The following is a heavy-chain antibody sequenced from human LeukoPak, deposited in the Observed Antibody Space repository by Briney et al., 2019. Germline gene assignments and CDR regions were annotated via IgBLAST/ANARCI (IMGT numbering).Heavy chain of an antibody. CDR2: INHSGST. J-gene: IGHJ3*02. V-gene: IGHV4-34*01. D-gene: IGHD2-15*01. CDR3: ARGSGSGGSRRAFDI. CDR1: GGSFSGYF. Sequence: SETLSLTCAVYGGSFSGYFWSWIRQPPGKGLGWIGEINHSGSTNYNPSLKSRVTISVDTSKNQFSLKLSSVTAADTAVYYCARGSGSGGSRRAFDIWGQGTMVTVSS.